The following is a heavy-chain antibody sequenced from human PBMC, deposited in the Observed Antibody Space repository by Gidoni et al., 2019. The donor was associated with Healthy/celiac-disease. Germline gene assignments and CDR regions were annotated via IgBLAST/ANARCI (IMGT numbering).Heavy chain of an antibody. CDR1: GFTFTSSA. D-gene: IGHD6-19*01. CDR2: IVVGSGNT. J-gene: IGHJ3*02. CDR3: AARGGPNIAVAFFDAFDI. Sequence: QMQLVQSGPEVKKPGTSVKVSCKASGFTFTSSAMQWVRQARGQRLEWIGWIVVGSGNTNYAQKFQERVTITRDMSTSTAYMELSSLRSEDTAVYYCAARGGPNIAVAFFDAFDIWGQGTMVTVSS. V-gene: IGHV1-58*02.